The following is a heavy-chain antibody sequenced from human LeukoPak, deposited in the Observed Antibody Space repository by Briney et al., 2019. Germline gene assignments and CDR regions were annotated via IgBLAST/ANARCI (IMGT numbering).Heavy chain of an antibody. Sequence: PSETLSLTCAVSGYSISSGYYWGWIRQPPGRGLECIGSVSHSGTTYYNPSLKSRVTISVDTSKNQFSLKLSSVTAADTAVYYCARHNDYGDYVRAFDIWGQGTMVTVSS. CDR3: ARHNDYGDYVRAFDI. D-gene: IGHD4-17*01. J-gene: IGHJ3*02. V-gene: IGHV4-38-2*01. CDR2: VSHSGTT. CDR1: GYSISSGYY.